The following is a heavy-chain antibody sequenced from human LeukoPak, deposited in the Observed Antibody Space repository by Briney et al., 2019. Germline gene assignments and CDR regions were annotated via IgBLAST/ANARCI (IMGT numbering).Heavy chain of an antibody. D-gene: IGHD2-15*01. CDR1: GFTVSSNY. J-gene: IGHJ4*02. CDR2: IKSKTDGGTT. V-gene: IGHV3-15*01. Sequence: PGGSLRLSCAASGFTVSSNYMSWVRQAPGKGLEWVGRIKSKTDGGTTDYAAPVKGRFTISRDDSKNTLYLQMNSLKTEDTAVYYCTTGIVVVVATDIYDYWGQGTLVTVSS. CDR3: TTGIVVVVATDIYDY.